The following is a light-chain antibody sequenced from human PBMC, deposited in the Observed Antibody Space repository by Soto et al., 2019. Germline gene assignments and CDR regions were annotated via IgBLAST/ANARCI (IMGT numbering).Light chain of an antibody. V-gene: IGKV1-9*01. CDR3: QQLNEPIT. Sequence: DIQLTQSPSFLSASVGDRVTITFRASQGISSYLAWYQQKPGKAPKLLIYAASTLQSGVPSRFSGSGSGTEFTITISSLQPEDFATYYCQQLNEPITFGQGTRLEIK. CDR1: QGISSY. CDR2: AAS. J-gene: IGKJ5*01.